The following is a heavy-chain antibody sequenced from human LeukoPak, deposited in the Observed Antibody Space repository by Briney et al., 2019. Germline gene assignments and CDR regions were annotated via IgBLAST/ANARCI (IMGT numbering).Heavy chain of an antibody. CDR2: ISWNSGSR. CDR3: ARGAAAHFDY. V-gene: IGHV3-9*01. Sequence: GRSLRLSCAASGFTFDNHAMHWVRQVPGKGLEWVSGISWNSGSRGYADSVKGRFTISRDNSKNTLYLQMNSLRAEDTAVYYCARGAAAHFDYWGQGTLVTVSS. D-gene: IGHD6-25*01. J-gene: IGHJ4*02. CDR1: GFTFDNHA.